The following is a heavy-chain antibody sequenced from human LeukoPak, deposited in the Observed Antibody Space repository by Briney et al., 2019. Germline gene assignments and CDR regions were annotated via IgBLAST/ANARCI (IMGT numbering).Heavy chain of an antibody. CDR3: ARVVVRGVTLFDY. CDR1: GGSISSSSYY. J-gene: IGHJ4*02. D-gene: IGHD3-10*01. CDR2: IYHSGST. V-gene: IGHV4-39*07. Sequence: SEPLSPTCTVSGGSISSSSYYWGWIRQPPGRGLEWIGSIYHSGSTYYNPSLKGRVTMSVDTSKSQFSLKLSSVTAADTAVYYCARVVVRGVTLFDYWGQGTLVTVSS.